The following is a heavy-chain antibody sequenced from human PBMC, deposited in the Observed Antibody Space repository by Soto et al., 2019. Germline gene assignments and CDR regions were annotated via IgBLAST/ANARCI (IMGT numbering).Heavy chain of an antibody. CDR1: GGSSINGGYC. CDR3: ARGYSYGYRDY. Sequence: TLPLTCAVSGGSSINGGYCWSWIRKPPGKGLEWIGYIYDSGSTYYNPSLKSRVTISLDRSKNQFSLSVRSVTAADTAVYYCARGYSYGYRDYWGQGTLVTVSS. D-gene: IGHD5-18*01. CDR2: IYDSGST. J-gene: IGHJ4*02. V-gene: IGHV4-30-2*01.